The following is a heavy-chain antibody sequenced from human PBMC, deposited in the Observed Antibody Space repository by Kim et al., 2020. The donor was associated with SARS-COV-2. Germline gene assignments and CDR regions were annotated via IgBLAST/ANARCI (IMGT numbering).Heavy chain of an antibody. V-gene: IGHV4-31*03. CDR1: GGSISSGGYY. J-gene: IGHJ6*02. CDR2: IYYSGST. Sequence: SETLSLTCTVSGGSISSGGYYWSWIRQHPGKGLEWIGYIYYSGSTYYNPSLKSRVTISVDTSKNQFSLKLSSVTAADTAVYYCARELWFGDYGGMDVWGQGTTVTGSS. D-gene: IGHD3-10*01. CDR3: ARELWFGDYGGMDV.